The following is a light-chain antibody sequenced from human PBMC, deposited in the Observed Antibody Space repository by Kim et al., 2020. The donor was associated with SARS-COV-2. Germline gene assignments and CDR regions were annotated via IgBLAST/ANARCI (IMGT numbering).Light chain of an antibody. Sequence: NSMLTQPHSVSASPGKTLTISCTRNSGSIGSNYVQWYQQRPGSAPTIVIYETNQRPSGVPDRFSGSIDSSSNSASLTISGLKTEDEAAYYCQSFYATDVIFGRGTQLTVL. CDR2: ETN. V-gene: IGLV6-57*03. J-gene: IGLJ2*01. CDR1: SGSIGSNY. CDR3: QSFYATDVI.